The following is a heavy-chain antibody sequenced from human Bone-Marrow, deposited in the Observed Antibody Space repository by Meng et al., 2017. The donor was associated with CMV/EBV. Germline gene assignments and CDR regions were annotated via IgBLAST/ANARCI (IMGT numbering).Heavy chain of an antibody. CDR1: SYA. CDR2: IIPIFGTA. CDR3: AGRQNYYDSSGYLTGEYFQH. D-gene: IGHD3-22*01. Sequence: SYAISWVRQAPGQGLEWMGGIIPIFGTANYAQKFQGRVTITADESTSTAYMELSSLRSEDTAVYYCAGRQNYYDSSGYLTGEYFQHWGQGTLVTVS. V-gene: IGHV1-69*01. J-gene: IGHJ1*01.